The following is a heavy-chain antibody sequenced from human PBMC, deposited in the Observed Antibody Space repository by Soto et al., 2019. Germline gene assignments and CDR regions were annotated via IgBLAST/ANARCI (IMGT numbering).Heavy chain of an antibody. V-gene: IGHV3-7*01. D-gene: IGHD4-17*01. CDR2: IKENGXXX. CDR3: XXPPPRAVTPADS. J-gene: IGHJ4*02. CDR1: GFTFSAYW. Sequence: XVQLVESGGSLVQPGGSLRLSCAASGFTFSAYWMNWVRQAPGKGLEWVANIKENGXXXQYVDSVKGRXTXXRXNTXXXXXXXXXXXXXXXXXXXXXXXPPPRAVTPADSWGQGTLVTVSS.